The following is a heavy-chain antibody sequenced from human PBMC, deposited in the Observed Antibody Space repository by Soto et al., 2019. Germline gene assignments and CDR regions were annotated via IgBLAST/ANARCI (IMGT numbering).Heavy chain of an antibody. CDR2: ISGSGGST. V-gene: IGHV3-23*01. CDR3: AKDVAAARPYYGMDV. J-gene: IGHJ6*02. Sequence: GGSLRLSCAASGFTFSSYAMSWVRQAPGKGLEWVSGISGSGGSTYYADSVKGRFTISRDNSKNTLYLQMNSLRAEDTAVYYCAKDVAAARPYYGMDVWGQGTTVTVSS. D-gene: IGHD6-6*01. CDR1: GFTFSSYA.